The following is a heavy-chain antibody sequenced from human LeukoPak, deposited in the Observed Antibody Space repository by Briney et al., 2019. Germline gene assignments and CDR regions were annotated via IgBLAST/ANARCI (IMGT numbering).Heavy chain of an antibody. V-gene: IGHV3-48*03. CDR2: ISSSGSTI. CDR1: GFTFSRYE. Sequence: GGSLRLSCAASGFTFSRYEMNWVRQAPGKGLEWVSYISSSGSTIYYADSVKGRFTISRDNAKNSLYLQMNSLRAEDTAVYYCAELGITMIGGVWGKGTTVTVSS. J-gene: IGHJ6*04. D-gene: IGHD3-10*02. CDR3: AELGITMIGGV.